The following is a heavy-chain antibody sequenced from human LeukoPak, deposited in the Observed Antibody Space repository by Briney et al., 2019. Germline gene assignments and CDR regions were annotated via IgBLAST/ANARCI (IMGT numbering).Heavy chain of an antibody. CDR3: ARVISVAGYDY. CDR2: ISSSGSDI. V-gene: IGHV3-48*03. CDR1: GFTFSNYE. D-gene: IGHD6-19*01. Sequence: GGSLRLSCAASGFTFSNYEMHWVRQAPGKGLEWVSYISSSGSDIYYADSVKGRFTISRDNAKNSLYLHMNSLRAEDTAVYYCARVISVAGYDYWGQGTLVTVSS. J-gene: IGHJ4*02.